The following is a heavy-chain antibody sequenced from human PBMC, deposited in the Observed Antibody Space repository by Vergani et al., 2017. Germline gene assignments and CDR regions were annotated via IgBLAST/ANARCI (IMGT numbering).Heavy chain of an antibody. CDR3: AKDLRGSYYVLESPMAFDY. V-gene: IGHV3-13*01. Sequence: EVQLVESGGGLVQPGGSLRLSCAASGFTFSSYDMHWVRQATGKGLEWVSAIGTAGDTYYADSVKGRFTISRDNSKNTLYLQMNSLRAEDTAVYYCAKDLRGSYYVLESPMAFDYWGQGTLVSVSS. J-gene: IGHJ4*02. CDR1: GFTFSSYD. D-gene: IGHD1-26*01. CDR2: IGTAGDT.